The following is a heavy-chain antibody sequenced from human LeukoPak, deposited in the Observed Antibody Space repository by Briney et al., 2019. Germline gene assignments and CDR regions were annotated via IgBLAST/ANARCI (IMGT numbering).Heavy chain of an antibody. CDR3: AKAQFLGYSNSYYFDY. V-gene: IGHV3-53*01. Sequence: GGSLRLSCAASGFTVSSNYMSWVRQAPGKGLEWVSVIYSGGSTYYADSVKGRFTISRDNSKNTLYLQMNSLRAEDTAVYYCAKAQFLGYSNSYYFDYWGQGTLVTVSS. CDR1: GFTVSSNY. J-gene: IGHJ4*02. D-gene: IGHD4-11*01. CDR2: IYSGGST.